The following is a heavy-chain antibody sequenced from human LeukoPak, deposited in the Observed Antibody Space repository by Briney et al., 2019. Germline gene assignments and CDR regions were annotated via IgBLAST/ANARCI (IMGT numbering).Heavy chain of an antibody. CDR1: GYTFTSHG. CDR3: ASTPRGTVIPYELVAGP. D-gene: IGHD1-1*01. Sequence: RASVKVSCRASGYTFTSHGITWVRQAPGQGLEWMGWISVYNGNANYAQKVQARVTMTTDTSTSTAYMELRSLTSDDTAVYYCASTPRGTVIPYELVAGPWGQGTLVTVSS. V-gene: IGHV1-18*01. J-gene: IGHJ5*02. CDR2: ISVYNGNA.